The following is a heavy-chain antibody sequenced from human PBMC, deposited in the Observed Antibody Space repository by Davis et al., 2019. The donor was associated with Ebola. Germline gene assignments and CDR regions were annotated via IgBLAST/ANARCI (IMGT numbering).Heavy chain of an antibody. D-gene: IGHD2-15*01. V-gene: IGHV3-11*04. CDR3: ARTSPRPSWVARLGTDYYGMDV. J-gene: IGHJ6*02. CDR2: ISSSGSTI. Sequence: PGGSLRLSCAASGFTFSDYYMSWIRQAPGKGLEWVSYISSSGSTIYYADSVKGRFTISRDNAKNSLYLQMNSLRAEDTAVYYCARTSPRPSWVARLGTDYYGMDVWGQGTTVTVSS. CDR1: GFTFSDYY.